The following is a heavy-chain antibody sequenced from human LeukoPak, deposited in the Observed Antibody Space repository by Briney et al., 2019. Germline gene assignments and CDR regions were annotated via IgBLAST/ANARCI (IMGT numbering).Heavy chain of an antibody. J-gene: IGHJ4*02. CDR3: AREDTAMVTPDY. CDR2: IYYSGST. CDR1: GGSISSGGYY. V-gene: IGHV4-31*03. D-gene: IGHD5-18*01. Sequence: SETLSLTCTVSGGSISSGGYYWSWIRQHPGKGLEWIGYIYYSGSTYYNPSLKSRVTISVDKSKNQFSLKLSSVTAAVTAVYYCAREDTAMVTPDYWGQGTLVTVSS.